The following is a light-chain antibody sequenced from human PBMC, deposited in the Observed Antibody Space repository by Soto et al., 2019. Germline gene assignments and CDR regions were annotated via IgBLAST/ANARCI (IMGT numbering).Light chain of an antibody. CDR2: SNN. J-gene: IGLJ1*01. Sequence: QSVLTQPPSASGTPGQRVTISCSGSSSNIGSNTVSWYQQLPGTAPKLLIYSNNRRPSGVPDRFSGSNSGTSASLAISGLQSEDEADYYCAAWDGSLNGFYVFGTGTKVTVL. CDR1: SSNIGSNT. V-gene: IGLV1-44*01. CDR3: AAWDGSLNGFYV.